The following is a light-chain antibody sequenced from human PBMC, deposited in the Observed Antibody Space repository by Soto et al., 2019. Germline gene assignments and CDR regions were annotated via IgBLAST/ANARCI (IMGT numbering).Light chain of an antibody. CDR3: SSFTNTITRYA. CDR1: SSDVGGYNY. Sequence: QSALTQPASVSGSPGQSITISCTGTSSDVGGYNYVSWFQHHPGKAPKLIIYEVSYRPSGVSNRFSGSKSGDTASLTISGLQAEHEADYYCSSFTNTITRYAFGTGTKVTVL. J-gene: IGLJ1*01. V-gene: IGLV2-14*01. CDR2: EVS.